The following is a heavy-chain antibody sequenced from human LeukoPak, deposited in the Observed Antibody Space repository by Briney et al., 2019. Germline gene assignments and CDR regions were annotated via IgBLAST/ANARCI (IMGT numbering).Heavy chain of an antibody. V-gene: IGHV4-39*01. CDR3: ARQRGSSYFDY. J-gene: IGHJ4*02. Sequence: SETLSLTCTVSGGSVSSYYWGWIRQPPGKGLEWIGSIYYSGSTYYNPSLKSRVTISVDTSKNQFSLKLSSVTAADTAVYYCARQRGSSYFDYWGQGTLVTVSS. CDR1: GGSVSSYY. D-gene: IGHD6-13*01. CDR2: IYYSGST.